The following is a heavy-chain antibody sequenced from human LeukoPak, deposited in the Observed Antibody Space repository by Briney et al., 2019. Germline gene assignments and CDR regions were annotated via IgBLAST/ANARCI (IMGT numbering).Heavy chain of an antibody. CDR3: ARADCSTTSCPMDV. CDR2: IYYSGST. V-gene: IGHV4-59*01. Sequence: SETLSLTCTVSGGSISSYYWSWIRQPPGKGLEWIGYIYYSGSTNCNPSLKSRVTISVDTSKNQFSLKLSSVTAADTAVYYCARADCSTTSCPMDVWGQGTTVTVSS. D-gene: IGHD2-2*01. CDR1: GGSISSYY. J-gene: IGHJ6*02.